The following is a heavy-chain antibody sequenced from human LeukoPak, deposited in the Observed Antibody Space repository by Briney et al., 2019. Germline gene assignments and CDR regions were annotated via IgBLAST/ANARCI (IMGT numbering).Heavy chain of an antibody. D-gene: IGHD3-22*01. Sequence: GGSLRLSCAASGFTFSSYAMTCVRQAPGKGLEWVSAIGGSGGTTYYADSVKGRFTISRDNSKNTLYLQMNSLRAEDTAVYYCAKSKPFYYYDSSGYYYDFDYWGQGTLVTVSS. CDR1: GFTFSSYA. CDR3: AKSKPFYYYDSSGYYYDFDY. J-gene: IGHJ4*02. V-gene: IGHV3-23*01. CDR2: IGGSGGTT.